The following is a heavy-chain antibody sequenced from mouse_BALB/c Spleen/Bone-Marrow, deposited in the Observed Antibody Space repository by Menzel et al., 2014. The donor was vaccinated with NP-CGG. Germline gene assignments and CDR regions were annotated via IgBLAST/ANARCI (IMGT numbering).Heavy chain of an antibody. Sequence: QVQLQQSGAELARPVASVKLSCKASGYTFTSYWMQWVKQRPGQGLEWIGAIYPGDGDTRYTQKFKGKATLTADKSSSTAYMQLSSLASEDSAVYYCARRQLGPYAMDYWGQGTSVTVSS. CDR3: ARRQLGPYAMDY. J-gene: IGHJ4*01. V-gene: IGHV1-87*01. D-gene: IGHD3-2*01. CDR1: GYTFTSYW. CDR2: IYPGDGDT.